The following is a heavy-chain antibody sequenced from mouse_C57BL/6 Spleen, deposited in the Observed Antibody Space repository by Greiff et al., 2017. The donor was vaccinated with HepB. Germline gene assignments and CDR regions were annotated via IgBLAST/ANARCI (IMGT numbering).Heavy chain of an antibody. CDR3: ARSGLAPLFFYAMDY. CDR2: INPSNGGT. CDR1: GYTFTSYW. J-gene: IGHJ4*01. V-gene: IGHV1-53*01. Sequence: QVQLKQPGTELVKPGASVKLSCKASGYTFTSYWMHWVKQRPGQGLEWIGNINPSNGGTNYNEKFKSKATLTVDKSSSTAYMQLSSLTSEDSAVYYCARSGLAPLFFYAMDYWGQGTSVTVSS. D-gene: IGHD1-3*01.